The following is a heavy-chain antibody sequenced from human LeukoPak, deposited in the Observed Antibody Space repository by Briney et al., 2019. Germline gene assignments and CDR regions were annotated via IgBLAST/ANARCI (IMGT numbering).Heavy chain of an antibody. Sequence: GGSLRLSCAASGFTFSSYSMNWVRQAPGKGLEWVSSISSSSSYIYYADSVKGRFTISRDNSKNMLYLQMNSLRAEDTAVYYCAKNLGELSFIVDYWGQGALVTVSS. CDR3: AKNLGELSFIVDY. CDR2: ISSSSSYI. V-gene: IGHV3-21*04. CDR1: GFTFSSYS. D-gene: IGHD3-16*02. J-gene: IGHJ4*02.